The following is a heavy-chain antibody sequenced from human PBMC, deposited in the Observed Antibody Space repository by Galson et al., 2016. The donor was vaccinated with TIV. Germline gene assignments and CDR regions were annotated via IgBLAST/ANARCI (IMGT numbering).Heavy chain of an antibody. J-gene: IGHJ4*02. CDR2: IDPSSGGT. V-gene: IGHV1-46*01. Sequence: SVKVSCKASGYIFTNYYFHWVRQAPGQGLEWMGVIDPSSGGTTYAQKFQARLIMTRDTSTTTVYMDLSSLKSGDTAVYYCTRDLGRLRDYWGQGTQVTVSS. CDR3: TRDLGRLRDY. D-gene: IGHD1-26*01. CDR1: GYIFTNYY.